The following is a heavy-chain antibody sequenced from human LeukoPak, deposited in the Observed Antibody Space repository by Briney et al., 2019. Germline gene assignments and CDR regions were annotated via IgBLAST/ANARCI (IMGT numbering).Heavy chain of an antibody. CDR1: GGSISSYY. J-gene: IGHJ4*02. D-gene: IGHD4-17*01. Sequence: PSETLSLTCTVSGGSISSYYWSWIRQPPGKGLEWIGYIYYSGSTNYNPSLKSRVTISVDTSKNQFSLKLSSVTAADTAVYYCARATVTSPFDHWGQGTLVTVSS. V-gene: IGHV4-59*01. CDR3: ARATVTSPFDH. CDR2: IYYSGST.